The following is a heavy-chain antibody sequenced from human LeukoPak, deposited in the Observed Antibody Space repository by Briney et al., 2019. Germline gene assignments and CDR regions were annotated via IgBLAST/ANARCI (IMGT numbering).Heavy chain of an antibody. CDR3: ARSKHDYGDYDPFDY. J-gene: IGHJ4*02. CDR1: GGSISSYY. Sequence: SETLSLTCTVSGGSISSYYWSWIRQPAGKGLEWIGRIYTGGSTNYNPSLKSRVTMSVDTSKNQFSLKLSSVTAADTAVYYCARSKHDYGDYDPFDYWGQGTLVTVSS. D-gene: IGHD4-17*01. V-gene: IGHV4-4*07. CDR2: IYTGGST.